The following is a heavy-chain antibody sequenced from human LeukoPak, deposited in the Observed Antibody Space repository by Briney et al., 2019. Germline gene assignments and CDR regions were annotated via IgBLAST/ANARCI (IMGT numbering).Heavy chain of an antibody. D-gene: IGHD3-3*01. Sequence: SETLSLTCSVSGGSMSGHYWIWIRQPQGKGLEWIGYVFDSGNTNYNPSLKSRVAISFDTASNHFSLKLNSVTASDSGIYFCARSLGDDSWVALRGYYYMDVWGRGTTVTVSS. V-gene: IGHV4-59*11. CDR3: ARSLGDDSWVALRGYYYMDV. J-gene: IGHJ6*03. CDR2: VFDSGNT. CDR1: GGSMSGHY.